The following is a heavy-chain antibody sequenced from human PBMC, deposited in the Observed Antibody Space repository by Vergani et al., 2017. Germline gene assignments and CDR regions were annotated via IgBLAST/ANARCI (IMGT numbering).Heavy chain of an antibody. Sequence: EVQLVESGGGLVQPGRSLRLSCAASGFTFDDYAMHWVRQAPGKGLEWVSGISWNSGSIGYADSVKGRFTISRDNAKNSLYLQMNSLRAEDTALYYCAKWFGAGGYYYYMDVWGKGTTVTVSS. J-gene: IGHJ6*03. CDR1: GFTFDDYA. D-gene: IGHD3-10*01. CDR2: ISWNSGSI. CDR3: AKWFGAGGYYYYMDV. V-gene: IGHV3-9*01.